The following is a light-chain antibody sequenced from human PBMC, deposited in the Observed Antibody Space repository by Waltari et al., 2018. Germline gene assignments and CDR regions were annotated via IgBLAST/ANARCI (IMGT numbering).Light chain of an antibody. CDR3: HAAADNNWF. Sequence: YDLAQPFSVSVSPGQTATITCSGDVLAEKYVRWFQQRPGQSPILILYKDTERPSGIPERFPGSSSGATGTLTIRGALPEDEADYHCHAAADNNWFFGGGTKLTVL. CDR1: VLAEKY. V-gene: IGLV3-27*01. CDR2: KDT. J-gene: IGLJ2*01.